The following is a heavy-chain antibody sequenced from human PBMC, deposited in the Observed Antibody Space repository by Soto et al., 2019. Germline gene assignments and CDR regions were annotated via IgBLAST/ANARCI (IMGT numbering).Heavy chain of an antibody. CDR2: IYPGDSDT. D-gene: IGHD6-13*01. Sequence: GESLKISCKGSGYSFSSYWIGRVRQTPGKGLEWMGIIYPGDSDTRYSPSFQGQVTISADKSISTAYLQWSSLRASDTAMYYCATPSPDSSDSLDMWGQGTMVTVSS. CDR1: GYSFSSYW. J-gene: IGHJ3*02. V-gene: IGHV5-51*01. CDR3: ATPSPDSSDSLDM.